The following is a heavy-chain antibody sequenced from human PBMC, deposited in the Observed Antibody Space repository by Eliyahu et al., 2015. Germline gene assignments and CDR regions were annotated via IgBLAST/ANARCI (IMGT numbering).Heavy chain of an antibody. V-gene: IGHV3-7*04. CDR2: IKXDGSEK. CDR3: ARGGSWGGDH. J-gene: IGHJ4*02. D-gene: IGHD3-16*01. Sequence: EVQLVESGGGLVQPGGSLRLSGAXSGFTFSRGWXGWVRQAXGDGLEWVANIKXDGSEKYYVDSVKGRFTISRDNAKNSLYLQMNSLRAEDTAVYYCARGGSWGGDHWGQGALVTVSS. CDR1: GFTFSRGW.